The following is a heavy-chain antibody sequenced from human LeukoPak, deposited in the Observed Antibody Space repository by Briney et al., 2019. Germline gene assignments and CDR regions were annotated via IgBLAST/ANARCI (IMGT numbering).Heavy chain of an antibody. CDR3: ARSAAAGTSRWFDP. D-gene: IGHD6-13*01. V-gene: IGHV3-30*04. Sequence: GGSLRLSCAASGFTFSSYAMHWVRQAPGKGLEWVTVISYDGSNKYYADSVKGRFTISRDNSKNTLYLQMNSLRAEDTAVYYCARSAAAGTSRWFDPWGQGTLVTVSS. CDR1: GFTFSSYA. J-gene: IGHJ5*02. CDR2: ISYDGSNK.